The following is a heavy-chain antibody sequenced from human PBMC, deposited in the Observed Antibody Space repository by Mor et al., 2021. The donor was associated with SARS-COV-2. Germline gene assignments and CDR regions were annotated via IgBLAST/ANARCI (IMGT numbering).Heavy chain of an antibody. V-gene: IGHV4-31*02. D-gene: IGHD2-2*01. J-gene: IGHJ5*02. CDR2: ISSIVNT. CDR3: ARVLEEDESCSSSSCYAFDP. Sequence: GLEWIGYISSIVNTYYNPSLRSRVTIPIDKSRNQFSLRLRSVTAADTAVYYCARVLEEDESCSSSSCYAFDPWGQGILVSVS.